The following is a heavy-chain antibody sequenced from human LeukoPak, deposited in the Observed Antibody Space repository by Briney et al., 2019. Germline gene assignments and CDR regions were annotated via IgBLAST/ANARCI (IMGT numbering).Heavy chain of an antibody. CDR2: ISSSSSTI. D-gene: IGHD3-9*01. CDR1: GFTFSSYS. J-gene: IGHJ4*02. CDR3: ARGYYDILTGYYTGYFDY. V-gene: IGHV3-48*01. Sequence: GGSLRLSCAASGFTFSSYSMNWVRQAPGKGLEWVSYISSSSSTIYYADSVKGRFTISRDNAKNSLYLQMNSLRAEDTAVYYCARGYYDILTGYYTGYFDYWGQGTLVTVSS.